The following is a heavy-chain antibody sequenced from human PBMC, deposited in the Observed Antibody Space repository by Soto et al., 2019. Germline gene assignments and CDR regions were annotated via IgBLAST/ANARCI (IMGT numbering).Heavy chain of an antibody. CDR2: INAGNGNT. J-gene: IGHJ4*02. CDR3: ARSIVVVTALDY. Sequence: GASVKVSCKPSGYTFTSYAMHWVRQAPGQRLEWMGWINAGNGNTKYSQKFQGRVTITRDTSASTAYMELSSLRSEDTAVYYCARSIVVVTALDYWGQGTLVTVSS. D-gene: IGHD2-21*02. V-gene: IGHV1-3*01. CDR1: GYTFTSYA.